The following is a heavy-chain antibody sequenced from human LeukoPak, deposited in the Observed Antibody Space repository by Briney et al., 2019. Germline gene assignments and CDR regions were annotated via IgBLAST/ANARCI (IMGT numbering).Heavy chain of an antibody. CDR2: INSDGRST. D-gene: IGHD7-27*01. J-gene: IGHJ4*02. V-gene: IGHV3-74*01. Sequence: GALRLPCAAPGFTLSSVWIHWVRQAPGKGLVWVSRINSDGRSTSYADSVKGRFTISKDKRQNTLYPQMNSLRAADTAVYYGARDGDGRSRFDYWGQGTLVTVSS. CDR3: ARDGDGRSRFDY. CDR1: GFTLSSVW.